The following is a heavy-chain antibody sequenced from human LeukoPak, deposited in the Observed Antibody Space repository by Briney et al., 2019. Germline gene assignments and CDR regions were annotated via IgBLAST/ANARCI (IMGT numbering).Heavy chain of an antibody. CDR1: GFTFSSYS. J-gene: IGHJ4*02. CDR2: ISSSSTI. D-gene: IGHD5-12*01. Sequence: GGSLRLSCAASGFTFSSYSMNWVRQAPGKGLEWVSYISSSSTIYYADSVKGRFTISRDNSKNTLYLQMNSLRAEDTAVYYCAAPKGSGYDPFDYWGQGTLVTVSS. CDR3: AAPKGSGYDPFDY. V-gene: IGHV3-48*01.